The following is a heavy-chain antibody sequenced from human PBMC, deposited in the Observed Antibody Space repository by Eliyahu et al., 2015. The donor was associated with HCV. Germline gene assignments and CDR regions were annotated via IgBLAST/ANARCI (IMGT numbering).Heavy chain of an antibody. CDR3: ASGGGGIAVAGTGGWFDP. J-gene: IGHJ5*02. D-gene: IGHD6-19*01. Sequence: QVQLQESGPGLVKPSETLSLTCTVSGGSXTTXXWXGXRQPPGKGLEWIGYIHYSGSTNYNPSHKSRVTISIDTSKNQFSLHLTSVTAADTAVYYCASGGGGIAVAGTGGWFDPWGQGTLVTVSS. CDR2: IHYSGST. CDR1: GGSXTTXX. V-gene: IGHV4-59*01.